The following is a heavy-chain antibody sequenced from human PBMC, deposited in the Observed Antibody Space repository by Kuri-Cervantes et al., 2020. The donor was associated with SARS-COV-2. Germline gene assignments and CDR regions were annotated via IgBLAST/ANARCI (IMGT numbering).Heavy chain of an antibody. J-gene: IGHJ4*02. CDR3: TRDRLDCWNGFDGDYFDS. D-gene: IGHD3-3*01. CDR1: GFIYSYYY. V-gene: IGHV3-11*01. CDR2: VNSRATIK. Sequence: GEALKISWVAPGFIYSYYYMSLNRQAPGKGLEWVSYVNSRATIKSYADSVKGRFTISRDHAENSLYLQMNSLRAEDTAVYFCTRDRLDCWNGFDGDYFDSWGQGTLVTVSS.